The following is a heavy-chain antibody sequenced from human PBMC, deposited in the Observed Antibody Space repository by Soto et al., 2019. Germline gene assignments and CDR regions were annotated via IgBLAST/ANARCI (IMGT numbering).Heavy chain of an antibody. CDR3: AKTFGSNWLLDY. V-gene: IGHV3-23*01. Sequence: EVRLLESGGGLVQPGGSLRLSCAGSGFIFSDYGISWVRQAPEKGLQWVAAMSGSGGSLYYADSVKGRFTISRDNSKNPLYLQMSSLRGEDTAIYYCAKTFGSNWLLDYWGQGTLVTVSS. CDR1: GFIFSDYG. CDR2: MSGSGGSL. J-gene: IGHJ4*02. D-gene: IGHD3-3*01.